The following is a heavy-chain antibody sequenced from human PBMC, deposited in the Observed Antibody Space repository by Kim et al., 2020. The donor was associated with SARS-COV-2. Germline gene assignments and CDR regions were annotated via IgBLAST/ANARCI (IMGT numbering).Heavy chain of an antibody. CDR3: ARAQNYDILTGYYRGFDY. J-gene: IGHJ4*02. Sequence: KSRVNISLDTSKNQFSLKLSSVTAADTAVYYCARAQNYDILTGYYRGFDYWGQGTLVTVSS. D-gene: IGHD3-9*01. V-gene: IGHV4-59*01.